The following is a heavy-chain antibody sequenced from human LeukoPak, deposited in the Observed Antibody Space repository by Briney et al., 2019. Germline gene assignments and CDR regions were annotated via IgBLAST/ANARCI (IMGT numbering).Heavy chain of an antibody. J-gene: IGHJ4*02. Sequence: GGSLRLSCAASGFTFSSYGMHWVRQAPGKGLEWVAVISYDGSNKYYADSVKGRFTISRDNSKNTLYLQMNSLRAEDTAVYYCAKDQGGYGDYFGYWGQGTLVTVSS. V-gene: IGHV3-30*18. CDR2: ISYDGSNK. CDR1: GFTFSSYG. CDR3: AKDQGGYGDYFGY. D-gene: IGHD4-17*01.